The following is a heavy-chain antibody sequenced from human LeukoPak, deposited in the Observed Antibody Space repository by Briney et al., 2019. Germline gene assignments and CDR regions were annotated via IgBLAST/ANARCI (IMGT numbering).Heavy chain of an antibody. J-gene: IGHJ4*02. V-gene: IGHV4-39*01. CDR1: GGSISSYY. CDR3: ARSYHYDSSGYRD. CDR2: IYYSGST. Sequence: SETLSLTCTVSGGSISSYYWGWIRQPPGKGLEWIGSIYYSGSTYYNPSLKSRVTISVDTSKNQFSLKLSSVTAADTAVYYCARSYHYDSSGYRDWGQGTLVTVSS. D-gene: IGHD3-22*01.